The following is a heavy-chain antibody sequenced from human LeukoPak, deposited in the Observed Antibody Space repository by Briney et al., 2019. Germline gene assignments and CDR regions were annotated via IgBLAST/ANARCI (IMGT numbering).Heavy chain of an antibody. D-gene: IGHD2-21*02. V-gene: IGHV3-74*01. J-gene: IGHJ4*02. CDR2: INSDGRTT. CDR3: VREDTPATANY. Sequence: GGSLRLSCATSGFTFSTYWMHWVRQTPGKELEWVARINSDGRTTVYADSVRGRFAISRDNAKNTLYLQMNSLRPGDTAVYYCVREDTPATANYWGQGTLVTISS. CDR1: GFTFSTYW.